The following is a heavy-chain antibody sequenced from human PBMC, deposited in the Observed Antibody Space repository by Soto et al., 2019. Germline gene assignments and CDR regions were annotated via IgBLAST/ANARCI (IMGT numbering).Heavy chain of an antibody. V-gene: IGHV3-73*01. CDR2: IRSKANSYAT. Sequence: PGGSLRLSCAASGFTFSGSAMHWVRQASGKGLEWVGRIRSKANSYATAYAASVKGRFTISRDDSRNTAYLQMNSLKTEDTAVYYCTSTYYYDSSGYYHDGLDYWGQGTLVTVSS. CDR1: GFTFSGSA. J-gene: IGHJ4*02. CDR3: TSTYYYDSSGYYHDGLDY. D-gene: IGHD3-22*01.